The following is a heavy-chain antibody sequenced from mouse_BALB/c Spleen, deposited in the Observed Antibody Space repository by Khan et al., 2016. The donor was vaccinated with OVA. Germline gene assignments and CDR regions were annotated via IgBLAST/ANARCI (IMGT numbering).Heavy chain of an antibody. Sequence: VHVKQSGPELVKPGASVKMSCKASGYTFTSYVMHWVKQKPGQGLEWIGYINFYNDGTKYNEKFKGKATLTSDKASSTAYMELSSLTSEDSAVYYCARIHYGSSLDYWGQGTTRTVSS. CDR2: INFYNDGT. CDR1: GYTFTSYV. D-gene: IGHD1-1*01. CDR3: ARIHYGSSLDY. V-gene: IGHV1S136*01. J-gene: IGHJ2*01.